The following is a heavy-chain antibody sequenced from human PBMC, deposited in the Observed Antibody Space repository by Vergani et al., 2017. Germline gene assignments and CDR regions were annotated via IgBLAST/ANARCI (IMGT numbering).Heavy chain of an antibody. Sequence: QVQLVQSGAEVKKPGSSVKVSCKASGGTFSSYTISWVRQAPGQGLEWMGRISAYNGNTNYAQKLQGRVTMTTDTSTSTAYMELRSLRSDDTAVYYCARVISGSAIAAAGYYFDYWGQGTLVTVSS. CDR1: GGTFSSYT. D-gene: IGHD6-13*01. J-gene: IGHJ4*02. CDR2: ISAYNGNT. V-gene: IGHV1-18*01. CDR3: ARVISGSAIAAAGYYFDY.